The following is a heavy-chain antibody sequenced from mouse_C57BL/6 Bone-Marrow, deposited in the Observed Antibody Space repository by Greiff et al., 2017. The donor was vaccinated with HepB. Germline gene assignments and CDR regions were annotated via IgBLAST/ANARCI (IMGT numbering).Heavy chain of an antibody. CDR3: TVYSNYAWFAY. CDR2: IHPSDSDT. CDR1: GYTFTSYW. J-gene: IGHJ3*01. Sequence: VKLQQPGAELVKPGASVKVSCKASGYTFTSYWMHWVKQRPGQGLEWIGRIHPSDSDTNYNQKFKGQATLTVDKSSSTAYLQLSSLTSEDSAVYYCTVYSNYAWFAYWGQGTLVTVSA. V-gene: IGHV1-74*01. D-gene: IGHD2-5*01.